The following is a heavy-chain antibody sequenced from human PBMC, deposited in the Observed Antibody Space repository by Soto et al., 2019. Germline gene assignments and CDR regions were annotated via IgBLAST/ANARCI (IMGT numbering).Heavy chain of an antibody. CDR3: ANSQSGSYYEVYFDY. V-gene: IGHV3-30*18. CDR1: GFTFSSYG. D-gene: IGHD1-26*01. Sequence: PGGSLRLSCAASGFTFSSYGMHWVRQAPGKGLEWVAVISYDGSNKYYADSVKGRFTISRDNSKNTLYLQMNSLRAEDTAVYYCANSQSGSYYEVYFDYWGQGTLVTVSS. J-gene: IGHJ4*02. CDR2: ISYDGSNK.